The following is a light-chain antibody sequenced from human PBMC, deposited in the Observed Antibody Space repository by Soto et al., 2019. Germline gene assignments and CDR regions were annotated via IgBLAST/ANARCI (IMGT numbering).Light chain of an antibody. CDR1: QSVSRD. J-gene: IGKJ2*01. Sequence: EIVLTQSPATLSLSPGERATLSCRASQSVSRDLAWYQQKPGQAPRLLIYDASNRATGIPARFSASGSGTDFTLTISSLEPEDFAVYYCQQRSNWPYTFGQGTKLEIK. CDR2: DAS. CDR3: QQRSNWPYT. V-gene: IGKV3-11*01.